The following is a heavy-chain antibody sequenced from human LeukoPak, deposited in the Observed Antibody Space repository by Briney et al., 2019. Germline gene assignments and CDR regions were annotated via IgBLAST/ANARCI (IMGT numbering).Heavy chain of an antibody. J-gene: IGHJ4*02. CDR3: AKGGSGRD. CDR2: IKSMANNYAT. CDR1: GFTFSDSP. Sequence: GGSLTLSCAASGFTFSDSPIDWVRQASGKGREWVGRIKSMANNYATAYGEAVTGRFTIPRDNSKNTLYLQMNSLRAEETAVYYCAKGGSGRDWGQGTLVTVSS. D-gene: IGHD3-10*01. V-gene: IGHV3-73*01.